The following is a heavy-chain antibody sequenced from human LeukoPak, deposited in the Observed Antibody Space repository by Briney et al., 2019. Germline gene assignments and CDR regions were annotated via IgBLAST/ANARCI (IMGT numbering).Heavy chain of an antibody. Sequence: ASVKVSCKASGGTFSSYAISWVRQAPGQGLEWMRGIIPIFGTADYAQKFQGRVTITADESTSTAYMELSSLRSEDTAVYYCARDVAVAGTDYFDYWGQGTLVTVSS. V-gene: IGHV1-69*13. D-gene: IGHD6-19*01. J-gene: IGHJ4*02. CDR3: ARDVAVAGTDYFDY. CDR1: GGTFSSYA. CDR2: IIPIFGTA.